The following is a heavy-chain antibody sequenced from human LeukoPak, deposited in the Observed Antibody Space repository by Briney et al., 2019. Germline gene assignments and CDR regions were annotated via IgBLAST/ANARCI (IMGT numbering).Heavy chain of an antibody. CDR1: GFTVSSNY. V-gene: IGHV3-53*01. D-gene: IGHD3-22*01. J-gene: IGHJ4*02. CDR2: IYSGGNT. CDR3: VYSSGFFYYFDY. Sequence: GGSLGLSCAASGFTVSSNYMSWVRQAPGKGLEWVSVIYSGGNTYYADSVTGRFTISRDNSKNTLYLQVNSLRAEDTAVYYCVYSSGFFYYFDYWGQGTLVTVSS.